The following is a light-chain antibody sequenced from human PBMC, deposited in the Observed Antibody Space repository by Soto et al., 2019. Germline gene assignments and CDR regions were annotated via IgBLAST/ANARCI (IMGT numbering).Light chain of an antibody. J-gene: IGKJ5*01. Sequence: DIQMTQSPSTLSASVGDRVTITCRASQSISSWLAWYQQKPGKAPKLLIYEASSSEIGVPPRFSGSGFGTEFTLTISSLQPDDFAVYYCQQYGSSPPITFGQGTRLEIK. V-gene: IGKV1-5*03. CDR3: QQYGSSPPIT. CDR2: EAS. CDR1: QSISSW.